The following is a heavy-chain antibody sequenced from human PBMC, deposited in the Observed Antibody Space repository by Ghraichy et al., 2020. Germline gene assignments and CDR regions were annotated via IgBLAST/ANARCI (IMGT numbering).Heavy chain of an antibody. Sequence: SETLSLTCTVSGVSISSSNYDWGWIGPRPGKGLEWIGNIYYGGSSFYNPSLKSRATISVDTSKNQFSLKLRSVTAAETAVYYCASGLVGATVYWGQGILVTVSS. V-gene: IGHV4-39*01. CDR2: IYYGGSS. D-gene: IGHD1-26*01. CDR3: ASGLVGATVY. CDR1: GVSISSSNYD. J-gene: IGHJ4*02.